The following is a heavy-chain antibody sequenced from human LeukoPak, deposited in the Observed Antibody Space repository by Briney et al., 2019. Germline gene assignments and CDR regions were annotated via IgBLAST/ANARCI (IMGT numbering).Heavy chain of an antibody. V-gene: IGHV4-39*01. CDR1: GGSISSSSYY. Sequence: SETLSLTRTVSGGSISSSSYYWGWIRQPPGKGLEWIGSVYYSGSTYCNPSLKSRVTMSVDTSRNQFSLKLSSVTAADTAVYYCARHFARAFDIWGQGTMVTVPS. D-gene: IGHD2-21*01. CDR2: VYYSGST. CDR3: ARHFARAFDI. J-gene: IGHJ3*02.